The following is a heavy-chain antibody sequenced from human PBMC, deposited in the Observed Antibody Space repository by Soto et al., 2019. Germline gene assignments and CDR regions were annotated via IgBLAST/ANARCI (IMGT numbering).Heavy chain of an antibody. D-gene: IGHD6-19*01. J-gene: IGHJ5*02. CDR1: GGTFSSYA. CDR3: AGRTAVAGNWFDP. V-gene: IGHV1-69*13. CDR2: IIPIFGTA. Sequence: GASVKVSCKASGGTFSSYAISWVRQAPGQGLEWMGGIIPIFGTANYAQKFQGRVTITADESTSTAYMELSSLRSEDTAVYYCAGRTAVAGNWFDPWGQGTLVTVSS.